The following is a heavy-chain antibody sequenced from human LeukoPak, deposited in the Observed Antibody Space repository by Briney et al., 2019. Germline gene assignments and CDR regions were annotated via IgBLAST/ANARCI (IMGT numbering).Heavy chain of an antibody. V-gene: IGHV4-59*01. J-gene: IGHJ4*02. CDR3: ASTIAAAGPFDY. D-gene: IGHD6-13*01. Sequence: SETLSLTCTVSGGSISSYYWSWIRQPPGKGLEWIGYIYYSGSTNYNPSLKSRVTISVDTSKNQFSLKLSSVTAADTAVYYCASTIAAAGPFDYWGQGTLVTVSS. CDR1: GGSISSYY. CDR2: IYYSGST.